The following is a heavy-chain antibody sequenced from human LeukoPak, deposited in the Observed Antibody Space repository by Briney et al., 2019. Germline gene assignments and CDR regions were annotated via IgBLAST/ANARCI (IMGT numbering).Heavy chain of an antibody. CDR3: AKSITMFGVVRYFDY. D-gene: IGHD3-3*01. CDR1: GFTFRSHA. Sequence: GGSLRLSCVGSGFTFRSHAMSWVRQAPEKGLEFVSGIYENGGTTYYADSVKGRFSISRDNSKNTLYLQMDSLRGEDTAVYYCAKSITMFGVVRYFDYWGQGALVTVSS. CDR2: IYENGGTT. V-gene: IGHV3-23*01. J-gene: IGHJ4*02.